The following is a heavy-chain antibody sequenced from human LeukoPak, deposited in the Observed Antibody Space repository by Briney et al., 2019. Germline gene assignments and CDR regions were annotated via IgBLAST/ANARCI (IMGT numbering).Heavy chain of an antibody. CDR3: ARVSSWYGSSFDY. D-gene: IGHD6-13*01. CDR1: GFTFNNYA. V-gene: IGHV3-23*01. Sequence: GGSLRLSCAASGFTFNNYAMSWVRQAPGMGLEWVSAISGSGGSTYYADSVKGRFTISRDNPQNTLYLHMNSLRAEDTAVYYCARVSSWYGSSFDYWGQGTLVTVSS. J-gene: IGHJ4*02. CDR2: ISGSGGST.